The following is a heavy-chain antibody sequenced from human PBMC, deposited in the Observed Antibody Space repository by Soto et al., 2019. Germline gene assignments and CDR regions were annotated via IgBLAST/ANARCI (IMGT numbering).Heavy chain of an antibody. V-gene: IGHV3-23*01. CDR1: GYNFFSYW. D-gene: IGHD1-20*01. CDR2: VSPGGDVS. CDR3: VRRAITATTNWGAFDV. Sequence: PGESLKISCKASGYNFFSYWIGWVRQAPGKGLEWVSTVSPGGDVSHYTDSVKGRFTISRDNSRRTLHLQMDSLRAEDAAVYFCVRRAITATTNWGAFDVWGQGTVVTVSS. J-gene: IGHJ3*01.